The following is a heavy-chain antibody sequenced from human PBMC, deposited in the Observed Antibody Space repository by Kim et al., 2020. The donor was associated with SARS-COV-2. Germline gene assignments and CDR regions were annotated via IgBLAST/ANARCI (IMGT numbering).Heavy chain of an antibody. D-gene: IGHD2-15*01. CDR3: ARDRGYCSGGSCYPRDWFDP. CDR1: GGSISSGSYY. CDR2: IYTSGST. V-gene: IGHV4-61*02. Sequence: SETLSLTCTVSGGSISSGSYYWSWIRQPAGKGLEWIGRIYTSGSTNCNPSLKSRVTISVDTSKNQFSLKLSSVTAADTAVYYCARDRGYCSGGSCYPRDWFDPWGQGTLVTVSS. J-gene: IGHJ5*02.